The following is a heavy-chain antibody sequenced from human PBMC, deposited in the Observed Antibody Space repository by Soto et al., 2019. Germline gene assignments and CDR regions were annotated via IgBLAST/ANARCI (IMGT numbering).Heavy chain of an antibody. CDR2: IYYSGST. Sequence: SETLSLTCTVSGGSISSSSYYWGWIRQPPGKGLEWIGSIYYSGSTYYNPSLKSRVTISVDTSKNQFSLKLSSVTAADTAVYYCASRGYYDILTGYDYGMDVWGQGTTVTVAS. J-gene: IGHJ6*02. D-gene: IGHD3-9*01. CDR1: GGSISSSSYY. V-gene: IGHV4-39*01. CDR3: ASRGYYDILTGYDYGMDV.